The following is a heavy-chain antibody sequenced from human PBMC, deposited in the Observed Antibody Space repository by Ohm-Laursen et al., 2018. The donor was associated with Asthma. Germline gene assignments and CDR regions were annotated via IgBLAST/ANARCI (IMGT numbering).Heavy chain of an antibody. CDR1: GFAFSTYG. Sequence: SLRLSCAASGFAFSTYGMHWVRQAPGKGLEWVAVISYHGSNQFYTNSVKGRFTISRDDSKNTLYLQMNSLRAEDTAVYYCAKTTDSSGYYSNEYYYYGMDVWGQGTTVTVSS. CDR3: AKTTDSSGYYSNEYYYYGMDV. V-gene: IGHV3-30*18. CDR2: ISYHGSNQ. J-gene: IGHJ6*02. D-gene: IGHD3-22*01.